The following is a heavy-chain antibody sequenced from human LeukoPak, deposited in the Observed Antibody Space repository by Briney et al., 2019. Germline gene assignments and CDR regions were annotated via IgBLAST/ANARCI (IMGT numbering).Heavy chain of an antibody. CDR2: ISGSGGIT. J-gene: IGHJ4*02. Sequence: HPGGSLRLSCAASGFTFSSYAMSWVRQAPGKGLEWVSAISGSGGITYYADSVKGRFTISRDNSKHTLYLQMNSLRAEDTAVYYCAKDFGEFQLLSFDYWGQGTLATVSS. CDR1: GFTFSSYA. CDR3: AKDFGEFQLLSFDY. D-gene: IGHD2-2*01. V-gene: IGHV3-23*01.